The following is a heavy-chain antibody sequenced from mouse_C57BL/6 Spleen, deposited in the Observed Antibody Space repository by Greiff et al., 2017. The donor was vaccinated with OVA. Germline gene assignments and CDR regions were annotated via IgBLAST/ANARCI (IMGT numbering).Heavy chain of an antibody. CDR1: GFNIKDDY. D-gene: IGHD2-3*01. V-gene: IGHV14-4*01. J-gene: IGHJ3*01. CDR3: TTSDGYYVWFAY. Sequence: EVKLMESGAELVRPGASVKLSCTASGFNIKDDYMHWVKQRPEQGLEWIGWIDPENGDTEYASKFQGKATITADTSSNTAYLQLSSLTSEDTAVYYCTTSDGYYVWFAYWGQGTLVTVSA. CDR2: IDPENGDT.